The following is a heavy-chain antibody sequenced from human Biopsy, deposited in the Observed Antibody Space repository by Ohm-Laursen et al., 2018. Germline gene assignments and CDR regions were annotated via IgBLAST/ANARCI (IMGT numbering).Heavy chain of an antibody. CDR1: VYSFTKYY. CDR3: ARDETGSSVFGPYYYGMDV. D-gene: IGHD3-9*01. J-gene: IGHJ6*02. Sequence: GDSVKVSCKVSVYSFTKYYTNWVRQAPGQGLEWMGIINPTGGTTSYAEKFQGRVTLTRDTSTGTVYLELNSLIYEDTALYYCARDETGSSVFGPYYYGMDVWGQGTTVTVSS. CDR2: INPTGGTT. V-gene: IGHV1-46*01.